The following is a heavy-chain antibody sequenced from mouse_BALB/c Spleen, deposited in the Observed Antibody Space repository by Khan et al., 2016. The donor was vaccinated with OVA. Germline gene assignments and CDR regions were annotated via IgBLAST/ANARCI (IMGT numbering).Heavy chain of an antibody. Sequence: QVQLKESGAELAKPGASVRMSCKASGYTFTTYWMHWVKQRPGQGLEWIGYIDPSTGYTEYNQKFKDKATLTADKSSSTAYMQLSSLTSEDSAVYFCARCGNHWYFDSGGAEIVVTVVS. CDR1: GYTFTTYW. CDR2: IDPSTGYT. CDR3: ARCGNHWYFDS. V-gene: IGHV1-7*01. J-gene: IGHJ1*01. D-gene: IGHD2-1*01.